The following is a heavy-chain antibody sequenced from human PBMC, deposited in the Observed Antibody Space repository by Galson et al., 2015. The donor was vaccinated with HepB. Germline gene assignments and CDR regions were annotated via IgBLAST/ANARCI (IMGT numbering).Heavy chain of an antibody. CDR1: GFA. D-gene: IGHD2-2*01. Sequence: SLRLSCAASGFAMHWVRQAPGKGLEWGAVISYDGSNDGSNEYYADSVKGRFTISRDNSKKTMYLQMNSLRPEDTAIYYCAREPGCSSTTCSLDYWGQGTLVTVSS. CDR3: AREPGCSSTTCSLDY. CDR2: ISYDGSNDGSNE. V-gene: IGHV3-30-3*01. J-gene: IGHJ4*02.